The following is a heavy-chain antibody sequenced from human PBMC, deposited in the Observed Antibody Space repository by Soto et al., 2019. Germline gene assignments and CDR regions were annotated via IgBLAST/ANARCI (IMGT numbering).Heavy chain of an antibody. CDR3: ARGATVTQYDY. J-gene: IGHJ4*02. V-gene: IGHV4-61*01. CDR2: ISYSGTT. Sequence: PSETLSLTCTVSGVSVNSGSFYWAWIRQPPGKGLEWIGFISYSGTTNYNPSLKSRVTVSVDTSRSQISLKVSSLTAADSAVYYCARGATVTQYDYWGQGTLVTVLL. D-gene: IGHD4-17*01. CDR1: GVSVNSGSFY.